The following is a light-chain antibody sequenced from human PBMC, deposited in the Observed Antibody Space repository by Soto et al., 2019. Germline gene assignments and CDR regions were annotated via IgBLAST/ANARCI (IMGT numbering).Light chain of an antibody. J-gene: IGKJ1*01. CDR1: QSISSTY. CDR2: AAS. CDR3: QQYGFPPWT. V-gene: IGKV3-20*01. Sequence: EIVLTQSPGTLSLSPGERATLSCRASQSISSTYLAWYQQKPGQAPRLLIYAASSRATGIPDRFSGSGSGSDFTLTISRLEPEDIAVYYCQQYGFPPWTFGQGTKVEIK.